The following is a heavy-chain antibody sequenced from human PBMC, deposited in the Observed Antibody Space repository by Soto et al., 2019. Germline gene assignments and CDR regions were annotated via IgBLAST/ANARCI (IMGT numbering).Heavy chain of an antibody. CDR3: AKAADGIGCYWGFDY. V-gene: IGHV1-18*01. CDR2: ISAYNGNT. CDR1: GYTFTSYG. J-gene: IGHJ4*02. D-gene: IGHD2-21*01. Sequence: ASVKVSCKASGYTFTSYGISWVRQAPGQGLEWMGWISAYNGNTNYAQKLQGRVTMTTDTSTSTAYMELRSLRSDDTAVYYCAKAADGIGCYWGFDYWGQGTLVTVSS.